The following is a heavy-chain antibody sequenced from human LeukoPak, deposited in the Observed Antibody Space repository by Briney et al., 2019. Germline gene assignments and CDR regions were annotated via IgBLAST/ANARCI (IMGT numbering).Heavy chain of an antibody. V-gene: IGHV4-59*01. D-gene: IGHD3-10*01. CDR1: GGSISSYY. J-gene: IGHJ6*02. CDR3: ATSPEGLWFGEPGGMDV. CDR2: IYNSGST. Sequence: SETLSLTCTVSGGSISSYYGSWIRQPPGKGLEWIGYIYNSGSTNYNPSLKSRVTISEDTSKNQFSLKLTSVTAADTAVYYCATSPEGLWFGEPGGMDVWGQGTTVTVSS.